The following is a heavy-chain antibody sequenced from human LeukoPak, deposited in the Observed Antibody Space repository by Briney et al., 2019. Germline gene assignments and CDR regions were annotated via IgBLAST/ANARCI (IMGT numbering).Heavy chain of an antibody. J-gene: IGHJ4*02. V-gene: IGHV3-48*04. CDR3: ARGTSYGGNSN. Sequence: GGSPRLSCAASGFTFSSYSMNWVRQAPGKGLEWVSYISSSSSSTIYYADSVKGRFTISRDNAKNSLYLQMNSLRSDDTAVYYCARGTSYGGNSNWGQGTLVTVSS. CDR2: ISSSSSSTI. CDR1: GFTFSSYS. D-gene: IGHD4-23*01.